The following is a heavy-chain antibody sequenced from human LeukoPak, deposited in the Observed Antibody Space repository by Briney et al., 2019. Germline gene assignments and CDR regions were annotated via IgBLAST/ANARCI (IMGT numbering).Heavy chain of an antibody. V-gene: IGHV3-9*01. CDR2: ISWNSGSI. D-gene: IGHD6-13*01. CDR3: ASLSRSSSWYFTGPVDY. J-gene: IGHJ4*02. CDR1: GFTFDDYA. Sequence: PGRSLRLSCAASGFTFDDYAMHWVRQAPGKGLEWVSGISWNSGSIGYADSVKGRFTISRDNAKNSLYLQMNSLRAEDTAVYYCASLSRSSSWYFTGPVDYWGQGTLVTVSS.